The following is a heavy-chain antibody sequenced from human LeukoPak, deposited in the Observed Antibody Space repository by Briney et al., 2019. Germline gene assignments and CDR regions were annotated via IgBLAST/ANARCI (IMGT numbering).Heavy chain of an antibody. D-gene: IGHD6-19*01. CDR2: IDSDGSST. CDR1: GFTVRSYW. V-gene: IGHV3-74*01. Sequence: GGSLRLSCAASGFTVRSYWMHWVRQAAGKGLVWFSRIDSDGSSTTYADSVKGLFTVSRHTTKNPPYLQMNSLRAEDTAVYYCARVYSSGGSNCWGQGTLVSVSS. J-gene: IGHJ4*02. CDR3: ARVYSSGGSNC.